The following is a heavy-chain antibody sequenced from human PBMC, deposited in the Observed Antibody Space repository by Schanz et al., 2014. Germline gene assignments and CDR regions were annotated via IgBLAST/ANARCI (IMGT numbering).Heavy chain of an antibody. CDR3: AKDLLYGAPMPLNHLDY. V-gene: IGHV3-33*03. J-gene: IGHJ4*02. CDR2: IWSDGSTK. CDR1: GFSLNTYG. D-gene: IGHD2-2*01. Sequence: QAQLMESGGGVVQPGTSLILSCSVSGFSLNTYGIHWFRQPAGKGLEWVAVIWSDGSTKYYADSVKGRFTISRDNSKNTLYLQMNSLRADDTAVYYCAKDLLYGAPMPLNHLDYWGQGTLVTVSS.